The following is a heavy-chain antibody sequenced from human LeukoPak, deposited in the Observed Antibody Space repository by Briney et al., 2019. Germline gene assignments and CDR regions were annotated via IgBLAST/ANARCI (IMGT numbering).Heavy chain of an antibody. J-gene: IGHJ5*02. D-gene: IGHD4-17*01. CDR1: GGSISSYY. CDR3: ARAGYGDYR. V-gene: IGHV4-59*01. CDR2: IYYSGST. Sequence: PSETLSLTCTVSGGSISSYYWSWIRQPPGKGLEWIGYIYYSGSTNYNPSLKSRVTISVDTSKNQFSLKLSSVTAADTAVYYCARAGYGDYRWGQGTLDTVSS.